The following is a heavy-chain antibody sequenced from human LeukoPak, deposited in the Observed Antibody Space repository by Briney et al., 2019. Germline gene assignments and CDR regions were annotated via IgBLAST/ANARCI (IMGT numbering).Heavy chain of an antibody. CDR3: ARSGTGWFEDY. Sequence: SETLSLTCTVSSGSISSNNYYWGWIRQPPGKGLEWIGSIYYTGSTFYNPSLKSRVTMSLDALKNQFTLKVSSVTAADTAVYYCARSGTGWFEDYWGQGTLVTVSS. CDR1: SGSISSNNYY. V-gene: IGHV4-39*01. D-gene: IGHD6-19*01. CDR2: IYYTGST. J-gene: IGHJ4*02.